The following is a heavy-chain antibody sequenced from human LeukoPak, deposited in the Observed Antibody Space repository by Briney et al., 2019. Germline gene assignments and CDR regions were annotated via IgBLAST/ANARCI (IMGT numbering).Heavy chain of an antibody. CDR2: ISYDGSNK. CDR3: ARVPGGSYYSFPWYFDY. D-gene: IGHD1-26*01. Sequence: HPGGSLRLSCAASGFTFSSYAMHWVRQAPGKGLEWVAVISYDGSNKYYADSVKGRFTISRDNSKNTLYLQMNSLRAEDTAVYYCARVPGGSYYSFPWYFDYWGQGTLVTVSS. V-gene: IGHV3-30*04. CDR1: GFTFSSYA. J-gene: IGHJ4*02.